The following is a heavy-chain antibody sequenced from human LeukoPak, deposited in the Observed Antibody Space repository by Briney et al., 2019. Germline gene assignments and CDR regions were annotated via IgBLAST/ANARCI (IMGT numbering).Heavy chain of an antibody. CDR2: INSDGSSI. CDR3: AREGRVSGYDFDC. Sequence: GGSLRLSCAASGFTFSSYWVHWVRQARGKGLVGVSRINSDGSSITYADSVKGRFTISRDNAKNTLYIQMNSLRVEDTAVYYCAREGRVSGYDFDCWGQGTLVTVSS. CDR1: GFTFSSYW. J-gene: IGHJ4*02. D-gene: IGHD5-12*01. V-gene: IGHV3-74*03.